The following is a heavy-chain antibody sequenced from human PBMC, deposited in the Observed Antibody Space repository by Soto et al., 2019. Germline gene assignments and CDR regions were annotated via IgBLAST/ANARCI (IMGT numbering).Heavy chain of an antibody. Sequence: PSDTLSLTCTVSGRSISSSSYYWGWLRQPPGKGLEWIGSIYYSGNTYYTPSLKSRVTISVDTSKNQFSLKLSSVTAADTAVYYCAREGGRYCTGGSCQVDYWGQGTLVTVSS. D-gene: IGHD2-15*01. CDR3: AREGGRYCTGGSCQVDY. V-gene: IGHV4-39*02. CDR2: IYYSGNT. J-gene: IGHJ4*02. CDR1: GRSISSSSYY.